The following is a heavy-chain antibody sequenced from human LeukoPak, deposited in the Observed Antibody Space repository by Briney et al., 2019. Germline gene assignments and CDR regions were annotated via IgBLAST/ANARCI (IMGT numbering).Heavy chain of an antibody. CDR2: IYHSGST. CDR3: ARAYYDSSGYYPY. CDR1: GYSISSGYY. J-gene: IGHJ4*02. V-gene: IGHV4-38-2*02. Sequence: PSETLSLTCTVSGYSISSGYYWGWIRQPPGKGLEWIGSIYHSGSTYYNPSLKSRVTISVDTSKNQFSLKLSSVTAADTAVYYCARAYYDSSGYYPYWGQGTLVTVSS. D-gene: IGHD3-22*01.